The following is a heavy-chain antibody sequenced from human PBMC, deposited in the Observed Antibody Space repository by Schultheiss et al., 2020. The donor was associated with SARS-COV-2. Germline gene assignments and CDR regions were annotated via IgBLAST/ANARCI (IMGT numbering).Heavy chain of an antibody. CDR2: IYYSGST. Sequence: SQTLSLTCTVSGGSISSGGYYWSWIRQHPGKGLEWIGYIYYSGSTYYNPSLKSRVTISVDTSKNQFSLKLSSVTAADTAVYYCARDGGYCSSTSCPRYYYYYYMDVWGKGTTVTVSS. J-gene: IGHJ6*03. CDR3: ARDGGYCSSTSCPRYYYYYYMDV. CDR1: GGSISSGGYY. V-gene: IGHV4-31*03. D-gene: IGHD2-2*01.